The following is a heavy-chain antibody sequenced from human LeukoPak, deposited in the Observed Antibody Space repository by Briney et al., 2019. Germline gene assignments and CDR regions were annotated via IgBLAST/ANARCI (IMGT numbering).Heavy chain of an antibody. CDR2: IYSSVT. Sequence: GGSLRLSCAASGFTVSSNSMSWVRQAPGEGLEWVSFIYSSVTHYSDSVKGRFTISRDNSKNTLFLQMNSLRAEDTAVYYCARRAGAYSHPYDYWGQGTLVTVSS. CDR1: GFTVSSNS. J-gene: IGHJ4*02. V-gene: IGHV3-53*01. D-gene: IGHD4/OR15-4a*01. CDR3: ARRAGAYSHPYDY.